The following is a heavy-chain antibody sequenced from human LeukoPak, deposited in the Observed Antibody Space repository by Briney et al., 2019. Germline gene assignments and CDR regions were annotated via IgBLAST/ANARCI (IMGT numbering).Heavy chain of an antibody. V-gene: IGHV3-23*01. CDR1: GFTFSSYA. J-gene: IGHJ6*02. CDR3: AKATSRLYYYYGMDV. CDR2: ISGSGGST. D-gene: IGHD4-4*01. Sequence: PGGSLRLSCAASGFTFSSYAMSWVRQAPGKGLEWVSAISGSGGSTYYADSVKGRFTISRDNSKNTLYLQMNSLRAEDTAVYYCAKATSRLYYYYGMDVRGQGTTVTVSS.